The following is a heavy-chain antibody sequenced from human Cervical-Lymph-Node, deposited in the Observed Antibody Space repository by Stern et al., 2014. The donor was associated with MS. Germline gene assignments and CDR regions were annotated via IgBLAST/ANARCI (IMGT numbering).Heavy chain of an antibody. V-gene: IGHV1-69*01. D-gene: IGHD3-10*01. J-gene: IGHJ4*02. CDR1: GDKFDSYG. CDR3: ATSTYGLVH. CDR2: LFPFFGTP. Sequence: VKLVQSGTEVKQPGSSEKVSCKAAGDKFDSYGISGVRRAPGPGLEWMGGLFPFFGTPIYAQKFQGRVTMTADESTTTAYMDLTSLSVEDTAVYYCATSTYGLVHWGQGTLVTVSS.